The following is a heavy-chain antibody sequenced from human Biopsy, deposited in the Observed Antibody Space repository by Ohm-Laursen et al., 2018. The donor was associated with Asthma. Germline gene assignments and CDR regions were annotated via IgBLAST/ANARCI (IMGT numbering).Heavy chain of an antibody. J-gene: IGHJ3*02. D-gene: IGHD1-1*01. V-gene: IGHV3-30*18. CDR1: GLTFTNAW. CDR2: ISYDGSNK. Sequence: SLRLSCAASGLTFTNAWMNWVRQAPGKGLEWVAVISYDGSNKYYADSVKGRFTISRDNSKNTLYLQMNSLRAEDTAVYYCAKESGSNYAFDIWGQGTMVTVSS. CDR3: AKESGSNYAFDI.